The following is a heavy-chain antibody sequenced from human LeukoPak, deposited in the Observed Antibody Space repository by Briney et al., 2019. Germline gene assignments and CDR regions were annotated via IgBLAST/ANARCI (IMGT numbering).Heavy chain of an antibody. J-gene: IGHJ4*02. V-gene: IGHV1-2*02. Sequence: ASVKVSCKASGYTFTGYYMHWVRQAPGQGLEWMGWINPNSGGTNYAQKFQGRVTMTRDTSISTAYMELSRLRSDDTAAYYCARQDGQGGSLPDYWGQGTLVTVSS. CDR1: GYTFTGYY. D-gene: IGHD3-16*01. CDR3: ARQDGQGGSLPDY. CDR2: INPNSGGT.